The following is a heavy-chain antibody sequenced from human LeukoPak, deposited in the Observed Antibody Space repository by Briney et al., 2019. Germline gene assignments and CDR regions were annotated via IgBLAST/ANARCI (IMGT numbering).Heavy chain of an antibody. D-gene: IGHD1-26*01. Sequence: RGSLRLSCAASGFTFSSYWMSWVRQAPGKGLEWMANIKQDGSEKYYVDSVKGRFTISRDNAKNSLYLQMNSLRAEDTAVYYCASETRNGISDSWGQGTLVTVSS. CDR1: GFTFSSYW. V-gene: IGHV3-7*01. CDR3: ASETRNGISDS. CDR2: IKQDGSEK. J-gene: IGHJ4*02.